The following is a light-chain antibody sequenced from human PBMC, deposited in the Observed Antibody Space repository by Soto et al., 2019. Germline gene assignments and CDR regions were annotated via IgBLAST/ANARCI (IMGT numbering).Light chain of an antibody. J-gene: IGLJ1*01. CDR1: SSDVGGYNY. CDR3: SSYRSSSTLNFV. Sequence: QSALTQPASVSGSPGQTITISCTGTSSDVGGYNYVSWYQQYPGKAPKLMIYDVTYRPSGVSNRFSGSKSGNTASLTISGLQAEDEADYYCSSYRSSSTLNFVFGTGTKVTVL. CDR2: DVT. V-gene: IGLV2-14*01.